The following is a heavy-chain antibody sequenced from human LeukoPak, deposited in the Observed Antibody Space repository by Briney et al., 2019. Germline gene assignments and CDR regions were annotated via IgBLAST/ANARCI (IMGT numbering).Heavy chain of an antibody. CDR1: GYTFTSYA. Sequence: ASVKVSCKASGYTFTSYAMHWVRQAPGQRLEWMGWINAGNGNTKYSQKFQGRVTITRDTSASTAYMELSSLRSEDTAVYYCARDKSPSYFDPGLWFDPWGQGTLVTVSS. D-gene: IGHD3-9*01. V-gene: IGHV1-3*01. J-gene: IGHJ5*02. CDR2: INAGNGNT. CDR3: ARDKSPSYFDPGLWFDP.